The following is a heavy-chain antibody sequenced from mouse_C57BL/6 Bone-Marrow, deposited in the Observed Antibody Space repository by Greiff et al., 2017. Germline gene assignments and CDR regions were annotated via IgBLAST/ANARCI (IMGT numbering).Heavy chain of an antibody. CDR2: IHPNSGST. Sequence: QVQLQQSGPELVKPGASVKLSCKASGYTFTSYWMHWVKQRPGQGLEWIGMIHPNSGSTNYNEKFKSKATLTVDKSSSTAYMQLSSLTSEDSAVYYCALIYYDYDGPFAYWGQGTLVTVSA. CDR1: GYTFTSYW. J-gene: IGHJ3*01. D-gene: IGHD2-4*01. V-gene: IGHV1-64*01. CDR3: ALIYYDYDGPFAY.